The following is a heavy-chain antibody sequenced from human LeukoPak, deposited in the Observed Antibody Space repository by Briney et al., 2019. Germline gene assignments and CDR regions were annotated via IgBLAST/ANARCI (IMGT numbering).Heavy chain of an antibody. CDR3: ARGEDDYIWGTLFDY. J-gene: IGHJ4*02. Sequence: SETVSLTCTVSGGSISSGGYYWRWIRKHPGEGLQWIGWMCCSGSTYYNPSLKIRLTISVDTSKNQFSLKLSSGTAADTAVYYCARGEDDYIWGTLFDYWGQGTLVTVSS. CDR1: GGSISSGGYY. D-gene: IGHD3-16*01. CDR2: MCCSGST. V-gene: IGHV4-31*03.